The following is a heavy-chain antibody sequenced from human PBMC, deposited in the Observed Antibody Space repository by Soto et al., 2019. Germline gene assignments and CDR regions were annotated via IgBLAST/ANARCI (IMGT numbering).Heavy chain of an antibody. V-gene: IGHV3-21*01. CDR2: IRSSSSYI. Sequence: GGAPRISRAAPWFPLSSVDNNLGRPAPGKGAEWVSSIRSSSSYIYYADSVKGRFTISRDNAKNSLYLQMNSLRAEDTAVYYCARDAHIVLMVYAAYYFDYWGQGTLVTVSS. CDR1: WFPLSSVD. CDR3: ARDAHIVLMVYAAYYFDY. D-gene: IGHD2-8*01. J-gene: IGHJ4*02.